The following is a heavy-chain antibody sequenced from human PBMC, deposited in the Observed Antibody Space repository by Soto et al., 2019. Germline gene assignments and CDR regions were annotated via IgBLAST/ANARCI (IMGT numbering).Heavy chain of an antibody. V-gene: IGHV3-53*01. Sequence: GGSLRLSCAASGFTVSNSYMTWVRQAPGKGLEWVSIIYSGGKTYYANSVEGRFTISRDNSKNTLYLQMNSLRAEDTAVYYCARNYYDSGGGFDYWGQGTLVTVSS. CDR3: ARNYYDSGGGFDY. J-gene: IGHJ4*02. CDR2: IYSGGKT. D-gene: IGHD3-22*01. CDR1: GFTVSNSY.